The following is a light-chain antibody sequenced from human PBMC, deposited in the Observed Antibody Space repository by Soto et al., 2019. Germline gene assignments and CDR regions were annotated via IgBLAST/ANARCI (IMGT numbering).Light chain of an antibody. CDR1: QSVSSSY. V-gene: IGKV3-20*01. CDR3: QQSYTTPWT. J-gene: IGKJ1*01. CDR2: GAS. Sequence: IVMTQSPATLSVSPGERATLSCRASQSVSSSYLAWYQQKPGQAPRLLIYGASSRATGIPDRFSGSGSGTDFTLTISSLQPEDFATYSCQQSYTTPWTFGLGTKVDIK.